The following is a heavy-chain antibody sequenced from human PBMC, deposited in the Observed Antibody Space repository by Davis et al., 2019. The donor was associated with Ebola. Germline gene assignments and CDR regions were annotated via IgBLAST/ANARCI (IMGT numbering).Heavy chain of an antibody. Sequence: GGSLRLSCAASGFTFDDYAMHWVRQAPGKGLEWVSLISGDGGSTYYADSVKGRFTISRDNSKNSLYLQMNSLRTEDTALYYCAKDAHDYDFWSGYSDYWGQGTLVTVSS. D-gene: IGHD3-3*01. CDR2: ISGDGGST. V-gene: IGHV3-43*02. CDR1: GFTFDDYA. J-gene: IGHJ4*02. CDR3: AKDAHDYDFWSGYSDY.